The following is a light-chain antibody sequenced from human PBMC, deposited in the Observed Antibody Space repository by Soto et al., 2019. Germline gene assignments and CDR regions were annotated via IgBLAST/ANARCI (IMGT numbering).Light chain of an antibody. Sequence: FVLTQSPGTLSLSPGERATRSCRSSQSVSNNYLAWYQQKPGQAPRLLIYGASTRATDMPGRFSGRGSGTEFTLTINILQSEDFAIHYCQQFTTLLPITFAQGRLLEI. J-gene: IGKJ5*01. CDR1: QSVSNN. CDR3: QQFTTLLPIT. V-gene: IGKV3-15*01. CDR2: GAS.